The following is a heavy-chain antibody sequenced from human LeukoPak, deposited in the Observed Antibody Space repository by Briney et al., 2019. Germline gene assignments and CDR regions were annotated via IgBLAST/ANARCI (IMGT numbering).Heavy chain of an antibody. D-gene: IGHD3-10*01. CDR1: GGTFSSYA. V-gene: IGHV1-69*05. CDR3: AASGITMVRGVIMPKYFDY. CDR2: IIPIFGTA. Sequence: SVKVSCKASGGTFSSYAISWVRQAPGQGLEWMGRIIPIFGTANYAQKFQGRVTITTDESTSTAYMELSSLRSEDTAVYYCAASGITMVRGVIMPKYFDYWGQGTLVTVSS. J-gene: IGHJ4*02.